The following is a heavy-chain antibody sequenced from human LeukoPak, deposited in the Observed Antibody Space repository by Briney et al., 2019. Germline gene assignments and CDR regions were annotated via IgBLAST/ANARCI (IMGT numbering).Heavy chain of an antibody. CDR1: GGSISSYY. CDR3: ARYAYGSGPFDY. CDR2: IYYSGNT. D-gene: IGHD6-19*01. Sequence: SETLSLTCTVSGGSISSYYWSWIRQPPGKGLEWIGYIYYSGNTNYNPSLKSRVTISVDTSKNQFSLQLNSVTAADTAVYYCARYAYGSGPFDYWGQGTRITVSS. V-gene: IGHV4-59*01. J-gene: IGHJ4*02.